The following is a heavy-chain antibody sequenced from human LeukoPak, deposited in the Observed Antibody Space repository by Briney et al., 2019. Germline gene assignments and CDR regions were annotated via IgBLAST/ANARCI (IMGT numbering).Heavy chain of an antibody. CDR3: ARQLRYFDWLLH. D-gene: IGHD3-9*01. CDR2: INPNSGGT. J-gene: IGHJ5*02. Sequence: ASVKVSCKASGYTFTGDYMYWVRQAPGQGLEWMGWINPNSGGTNYAQKLQGRVTMTTDTSTSTAYMELRSLRSDDTAVYYCARQLRYFDWLLHWGQGTLVTVSS. CDR1: GYTFTGDY. V-gene: IGHV1-2*02.